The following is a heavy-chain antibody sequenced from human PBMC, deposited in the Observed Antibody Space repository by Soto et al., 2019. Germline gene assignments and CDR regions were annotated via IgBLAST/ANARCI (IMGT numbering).Heavy chain of an antibody. CDR3: VKDAGGGPYSTAWYEFDY. J-gene: IGHJ4*02. V-gene: IGHV3-23*01. Sequence: GGSLRLSCASSGFTFSTYGMSWVRQAPGKGLEWVSSVSYTGDTTYYADSVKGRFTISRDNAKNTLYLQMNSLRAEDTGLYYCVKDAGGGPYSTAWYEFDYWGQGTQVTVSS. CDR2: VSYTGDTT. D-gene: IGHD2-2*01. CDR1: GFTFSTYG.